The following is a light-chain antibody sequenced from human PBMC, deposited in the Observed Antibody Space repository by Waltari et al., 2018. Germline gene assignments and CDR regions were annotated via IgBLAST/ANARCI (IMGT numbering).Light chain of an antibody. CDR3: QQYGFSSWT. CDR2: GAS. J-gene: IGKJ1*01. V-gene: IGKV3-20*01. CDR1: QSIDSNY. Sequence: EIVLTQPPGTLSLSLGESATLSCRASQSIDSNYVAWYQQKPGQAPRPLSSGASTRATGIPDRFRGSESGTDFFTLTINRLEPEDFAVYYCQQYGFSSWTFGQGTKVEMK.